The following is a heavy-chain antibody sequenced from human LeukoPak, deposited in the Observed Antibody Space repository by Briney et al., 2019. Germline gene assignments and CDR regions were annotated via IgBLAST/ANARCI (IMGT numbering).Heavy chain of an antibody. J-gene: IGHJ4*02. CDR2: INHSGST. Sequence: SETLSLTCAVYGGSFSGYYWSWIRQPPGKGLEWIGEINHSGSTNYNPSLKSRVTISVDTSKNQFSLKLSSVTAADTAVYYCAKGLVPAAIRVVDYWGQGTLVTVSS. V-gene: IGHV4-34*01. CDR3: AKGLVPAAIRVVDY. D-gene: IGHD2-2*01. CDR1: GGSFSGYY.